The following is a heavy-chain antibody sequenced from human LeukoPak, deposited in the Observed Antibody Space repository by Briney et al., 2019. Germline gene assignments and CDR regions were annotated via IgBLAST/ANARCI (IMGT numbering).Heavy chain of an antibody. CDR3: AKGTCTAKSCYGKAFDM. Sequence: PVGSLRLSCAASGFTFSTYAMNWIRQAPGKGLEWVSTISGGGPRTYYADSVNGRFTISRDNANNTVYLLMSSLRAEDTAVYYCAKGTCTAKSCYGKAFDMWGQGTKVTVSS. J-gene: IGHJ3*02. CDR1: GFTFSTYA. D-gene: IGHD2-15*01. V-gene: IGHV3-23*01. CDR2: ISGGGPRT.